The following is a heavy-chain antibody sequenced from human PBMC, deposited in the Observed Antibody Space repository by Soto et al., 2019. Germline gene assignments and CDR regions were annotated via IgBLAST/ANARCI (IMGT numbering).Heavy chain of an antibody. Sequence: KSSETLSLTCAVYGGSFSGYYWSWIRQPPGKGLEWIGEINHSGSTNYNPSLKSRVTISVDTSKNQFSLKLSSVTAADTAVYYCARYCSSTSCPFYYGMDVWGQGTTVTSP. CDR3: ARYCSSTSCPFYYGMDV. CDR1: GGSFSGYY. D-gene: IGHD2-2*01. J-gene: IGHJ6*02. V-gene: IGHV4-34*01. CDR2: INHSGST.